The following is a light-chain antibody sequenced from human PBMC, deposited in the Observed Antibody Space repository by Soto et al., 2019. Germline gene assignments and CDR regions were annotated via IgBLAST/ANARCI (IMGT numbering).Light chain of an antibody. Sequence: QSVLTQSSSASASLGSSVKLTCTLSSRHSHYIIAWHQQQPGKAPRYLMKLEGSGSYNKGSGVPDRFSGSSSGADRYLTISNLQSEDEADYYCETWDSSTRVFGGGTKLTVL. CDR1: SRHSHYI. CDR3: ETWDSSTRV. CDR2: LEGSGSY. V-gene: IGLV4-60*03. J-gene: IGLJ3*02.